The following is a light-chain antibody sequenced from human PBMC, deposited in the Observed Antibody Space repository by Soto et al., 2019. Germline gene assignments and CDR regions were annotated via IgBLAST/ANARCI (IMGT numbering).Light chain of an antibody. Sequence: DIQMTQSPSTLSASVGARVTITCRASQSISSWLAWYQQKPGKPPKLLIYMSSSLESGVPSRFSGSGSGTEFTLTISSLQPDEFATYYCQQYNSYSATFGGGTKVEIK. CDR2: MSS. J-gene: IGKJ4*01. V-gene: IGKV1-5*03. CDR3: QQYNSYSAT. CDR1: QSISSW.